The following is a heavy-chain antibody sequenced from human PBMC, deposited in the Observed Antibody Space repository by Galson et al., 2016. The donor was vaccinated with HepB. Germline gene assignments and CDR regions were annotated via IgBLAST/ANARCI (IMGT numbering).Heavy chain of an antibody. CDR2: VNLRRWT. CDR1: GGSLNDDY. V-gene: IGHV4-34*01. Sequence: SETLSLTCAVYGGSLNDDYWNWVRRPPGKGLQWIGEVNLRRWTSYNPSLKGRVTISLDTSKSQVSLRLSSVTAADTAVYYCARSLNPMGRGLHWFDPWGQGIQVIVSS. CDR3: ARSLNPMGRGLHWFDP. D-gene: IGHD3-16*02. J-gene: IGHJ5*02.